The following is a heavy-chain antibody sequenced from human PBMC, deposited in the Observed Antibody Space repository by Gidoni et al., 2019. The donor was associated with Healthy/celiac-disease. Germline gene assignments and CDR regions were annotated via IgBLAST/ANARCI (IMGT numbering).Heavy chain of an antibody. CDR1: GLPVSSNY. J-gene: IGHJ6*02. CDR3: ARASRLRFGSGMDV. V-gene: IGHV3-53*04. CDR2: IYSGGST. Sequence: EVQLVESGGGLVQPGGSLRLSCSASGLPVSSNYMSWVRQAPGKGLEWVSVIYSGGSTYYADSVKGRFTISRHNSKNTLYLQMNSLRAEDTAVYYCARASRLRFGSGMDVWGQGTTVTVSS. D-gene: IGHD3-3*01.